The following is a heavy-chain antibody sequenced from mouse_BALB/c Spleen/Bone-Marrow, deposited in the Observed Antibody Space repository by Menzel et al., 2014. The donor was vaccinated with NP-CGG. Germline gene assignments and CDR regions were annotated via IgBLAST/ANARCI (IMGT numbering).Heavy chain of an antibody. Sequence: DVKLQESGAELVKSGASVKLSCTASGFNIKDTYMHWVKQRPEQSMEWIGSIDTANGNTKYDPNFQDKTTITADTSYNTVYRQLSSLTSDDTSVYYCASYVYGYYFVIWGQGTTLTVS. V-gene: IGHV14-3*02. CDR1: GFNIKDTY. CDR2: IDTANGNT. J-gene: IGHJ2*01. D-gene: IGHD2-2*01. CDR3: ASYVYGYYFVI.